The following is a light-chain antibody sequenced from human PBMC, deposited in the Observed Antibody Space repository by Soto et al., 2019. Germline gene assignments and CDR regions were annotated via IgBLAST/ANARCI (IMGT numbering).Light chain of an antibody. CDR1: SSDVGGYNY. CDR2: EVS. J-gene: IGLJ3*02. V-gene: IGLV2-8*01. CDR3: SSYAGSNNLGV. Sequence: QSVLTQPPSASGSRGQSVTISCTGTSSDVGGYNYVSWYQQHPGKAPKLMIYEVSKRPSGVPDRFSVSNSGNTASLTVSGLQPEDEADYYCSSYAGSNNLGVFGGGTKLTVL.